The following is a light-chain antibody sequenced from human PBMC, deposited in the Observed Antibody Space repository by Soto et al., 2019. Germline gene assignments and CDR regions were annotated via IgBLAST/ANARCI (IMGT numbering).Light chain of an antibody. CDR3: QEYNSAPLT. CDR1: QAIGGY. J-gene: IGKJ4*01. Sequence: DIQVTQSPSSLSASLGDRVTITGRAHQAIGGYLAWFQQQPGKVPKLLIYAASALQSGIPSRFSGSGSGTDFTLTISSLQPDDMATYYGQEYNSAPLTVGGGTKVEI. CDR2: AAS. V-gene: IGKV1-27*01.